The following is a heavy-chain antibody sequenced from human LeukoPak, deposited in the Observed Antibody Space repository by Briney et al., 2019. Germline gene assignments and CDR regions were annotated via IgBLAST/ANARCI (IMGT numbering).Heavy chain of an antibody. CDR1: GYIFTELS. CDR3: TRSAVVLPYYFDY. J-gene: IGHJ4*02. D-gene: IGHD3-22*01. Sequence: ASVKVSCKVSGYIFTELSMHWVRQAPGKGLEWMGSFDPENGETLYAQEFHGRVTLTEDTSADTAYMELISLRSEDTAVYYCTRSAVVLPYYFDYWGQGNLVTVSS. V-gene: IGHV1-24*01. CDR2: FDPENGET.